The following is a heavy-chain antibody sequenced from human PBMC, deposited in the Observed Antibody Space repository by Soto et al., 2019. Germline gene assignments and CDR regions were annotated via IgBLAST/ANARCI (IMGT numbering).Heavy chain of an antibody. J-gene: IGHJ6*02. CDR1: GGSVSSRSFY. CDR3: ARVPSRPLTADDQSDWIPYYTMDV. CDR2: IHDSYST. Sequence: PSETLSLTCTVSGGSVSSRSFYWSWLRQSPGRGLEWIGYIHDSYSTNYSPSLKSRVTISVDTSKNQFALRLRSVTTADTAVYYCARVPSRPLTADDQSDWIPYYTMDVWGQGTTVTVSS. D-gene: IGHD1-1*01. V-gene: IGHV4-61*01.